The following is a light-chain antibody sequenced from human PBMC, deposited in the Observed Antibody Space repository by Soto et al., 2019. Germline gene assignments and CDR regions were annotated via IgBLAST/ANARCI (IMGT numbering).Light chain of an antibody. J-gene: IGKJ2*01. CDR3: QQYGISPYT. V-gene: IGKV3-20*01. CDR2: GAS. Sequence: EIVLTQSPGPLSLSPGERATLSCRASQSVSSSYLAWYQQKPGQAPRLLIYGASSRATGIPDGFSGSGSGTDFTVTIISLEPEDFAVYYCQQYGISPYTFGQGTKLEIK. CDR1: QSVSSSY.